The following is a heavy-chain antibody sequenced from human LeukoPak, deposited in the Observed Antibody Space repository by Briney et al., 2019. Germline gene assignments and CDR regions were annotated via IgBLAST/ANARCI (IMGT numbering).Heavy chain of an antibody. V-gene: IGHV3-7*01. D-gene: IGHD3-22*01. CDR3: ARARETNYYDSSGYPYYFDY. Sequence: LPGGSLRLSCAASGFTFSSYWMSWVRQAPGKGLEWVANIKQDGSEKYYVDSVKGRFTISRDNAKNSLYLQMNSLGAEDTAVYYCARARETNYYDSSGYPYYFDYWGQGTLVTVSS. CDR1: GFTFSSYW. CDR2: IKQDGSEK. J-gene: IGHJ4*02.